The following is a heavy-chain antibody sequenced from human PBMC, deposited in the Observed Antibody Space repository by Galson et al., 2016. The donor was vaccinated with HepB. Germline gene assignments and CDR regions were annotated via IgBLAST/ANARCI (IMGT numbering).Heavy chain of an antibody. Sequence: LTCTVSGISISSGFHWGWIRQSPGKGLEFIGTVYHTESAYYNPSLKGRVTLSVDTSKNQMSLRLSSVTAADTAIYFCARGRYSFGCMDSWGQGSLVAVSS. CDR3: ARGRYSFGCMDS. V-gene: IGHV4-38-2*02. CDR1: GISISSGFH. D-gene: IGHD5-12*01. CDR2: VYHTESA. J-gene: IGHJ4*02.